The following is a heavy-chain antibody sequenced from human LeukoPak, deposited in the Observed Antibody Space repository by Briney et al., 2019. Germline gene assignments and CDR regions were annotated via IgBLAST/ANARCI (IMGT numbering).Heavy chain of an antibody. V-gene: IGHV1-69*13. CDR3: AKDMSPVVATGSFDY. Sequence: WASVKVSCKASGGTFSSYAISWVRQAPGQGLEWMGGIIPIFGTANYAQKFQGRVTITADESTSTAYMELSSLRAEDTALYYCAKDMSPVVATGSFDYWGQGTLVTVSS. D-gene: IGHD2-15*01. CDR2: IIPIFGTA. J-gene: IGHJ4*02. CDR1: GGTFSSYA.